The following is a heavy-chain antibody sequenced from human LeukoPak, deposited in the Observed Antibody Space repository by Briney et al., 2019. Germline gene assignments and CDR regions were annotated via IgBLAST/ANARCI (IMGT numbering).Heavy chain of an antibody. D-gene: IGHD3-10*01. Sequence: SVKVSCKASGGTFSSCAISWVRQAPGQGLEWMGGIIPIFGTANYAQKFQGRVTITADESTSTAYMELSSLRSEDTAVYYCARDLAVRGVIMTYFDYWGQGTLVTVSS. J-gene: IGHJ4*02. CDR2: IIPIFGTA. CDR1: GGTFSSCA. V-gene: IGHV1-69*13. CDR3: ARDLAVRGVIMTYFDY.